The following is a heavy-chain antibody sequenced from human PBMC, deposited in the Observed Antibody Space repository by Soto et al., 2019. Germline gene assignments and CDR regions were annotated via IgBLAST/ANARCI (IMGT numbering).Heavy chain of an antibody. CDR1: GGALSRRDHY. J-gene: IGHJ5*02. Sequence: QVHLQESGPGLVRPSETLSLTCSVSGGALSRRDHYWSWIRQTPGKGLEWIGYIVCFGASYYKPSLQSRLSISVDTSSKQLCLKVTSVTAADTAIYFCAGTGFSKTLPTPHWFEPRGQGIVLTVDS. D-gene: IGHD2-15*01. V-gene: IGHV4-31*03. CDR2: IVCFGAS. CDR3: AGTGFSKTLPTPHWFEP.